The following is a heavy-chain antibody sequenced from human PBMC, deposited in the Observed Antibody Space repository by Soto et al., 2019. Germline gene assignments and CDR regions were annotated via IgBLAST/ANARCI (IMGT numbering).Heavy chain of an antibody. CDR3: ARQCRGVTCHWFVP. CDR2: IFYSGST. V-gene: IGHV4-39*01. J-gene: IGHJ5*02. CDR1: SGSISSTIYS. D-gene: IGHD2-15*01. Sequence: QLQLQESGPGLVKPSETLSLTCTVSSGSISSTIYSWDWIRQPPGKGLEWIGSIFYSGSTYYNPSLKSRAPISVDTSKNQFPLTLTSVTAADTAVYYCARQCRGVTCHWFVPWGQGTLVTVSS.